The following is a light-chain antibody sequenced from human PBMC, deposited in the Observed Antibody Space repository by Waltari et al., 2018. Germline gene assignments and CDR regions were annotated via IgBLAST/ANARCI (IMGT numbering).Light chain of an antibody. J-gene: IGKJ1*01. V-gene: IGKV3-20*01. CDR3: QHHVRLPAT. CDR2: AAS. Sequence: VLTQSPGPLSLSPGERATLSCRASQSVNTYLAWYQQKPGQAPRLLIYAASTRAAGIPDRFSGSGSGTDFSLTISRLEAEDFAVYYCQHHVRLPATFGQGTKVEIK. CDR1: QSVNTY.